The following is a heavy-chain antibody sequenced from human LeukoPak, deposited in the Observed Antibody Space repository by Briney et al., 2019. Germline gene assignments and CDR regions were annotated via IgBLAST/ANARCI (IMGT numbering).Heavy chain of an antibody. CDR3: ARSTKTAAAGGDYNYFYYGMDV. Sequence: KPSETLSLTCTVSGGSISTYYWSWIRQPPGKGLEWISYMYYSGGTNYNPSLQSRVSISGDTSKTQFALKLSSVSDADTAVYYCARSTKTAAAGGDYNYFYYGMDVWGQGTTVTVSS. J-gene: IGHJ6*02. D-gene: IGHD6-13*01. V-gene: IGHV4-59*08. CDR1: GGSISTYY. CDR2: MYYSGGT.